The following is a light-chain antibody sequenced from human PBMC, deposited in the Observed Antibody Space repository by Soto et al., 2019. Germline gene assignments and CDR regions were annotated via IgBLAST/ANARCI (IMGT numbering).Light chain of an antibody. V-gene: IGLV4-69*01. J-gene: IGLJ7*01. CDR3: QTWGTGIYV. Sequence: QAVVTQSPSASASLGASVKLTCTLSSGHSSYAIAWHQQQPEKGPRYLIKLNSDGTHSKGDGIPDRFSGSSSGAERYLTISRLQSEDEADYYCQTWGTGIYVFGGGTQLTVL. CDR1: SGHSSYA. CDR2: LNSDGTH.